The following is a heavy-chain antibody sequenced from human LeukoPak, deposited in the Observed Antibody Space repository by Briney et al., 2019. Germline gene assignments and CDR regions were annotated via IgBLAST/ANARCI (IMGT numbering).Heavy chain of an antibody. CDR2: INHSGST. J-gene: IGHJ4*02. CDR1: GGSFSGYY. D-gene: IGHD5-18*01. CDR3: ARGGRRYSYSRYFDY. Sequence: SETLSLTCAVYGGSFSGYYWSWIRQPPGKGLEWIGEINHSGSTNYNPSLKSRVTISVDTSKNQFSLKLSSVTAADTAVYYCARGGRRYSYSRYFDYWGQGTLVTVSS. V-gene: IGHV4-34*01.